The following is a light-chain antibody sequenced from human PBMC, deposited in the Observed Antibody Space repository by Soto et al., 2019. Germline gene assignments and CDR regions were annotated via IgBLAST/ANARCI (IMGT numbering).Light chain of an antibody. CDR3: QQYGSSP. Sequence: ESVLTQFPGTLSLTPGERATLSCRASQRVSSSYLAWYQQKPGQAPRLLIYGASSRATGIPDRFSGSGPGTDFTLTISRLEPEDFAVYYCQQYGSSPLGQGTRLEIK. CDR2: GAS. J-gene: IGKJ5*01. CDR1: QRVSSSY. V-gene: IGKV3-20*01.